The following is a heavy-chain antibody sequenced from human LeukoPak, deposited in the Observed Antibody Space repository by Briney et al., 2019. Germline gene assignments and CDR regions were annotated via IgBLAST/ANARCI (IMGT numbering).Heavy chain of an antibody. V-gene: IGHV3-66*01. CDR3: ARAMFFGVANPFADY. CDR2: IYSGGST. J-gene: IGHJ4*02. CDR1: GFTVSSNY. Sequence: PGGSLRLSCAASGFTVSSNYMSWVRQAPGKGLEWVSVIYSGGSTYYADSVKGRFTISRDNSKNTLYLQMNSLRAEDTAVYYCARAMFFGVANPFADYWGQGILVTVSS. D-gene: IGHD3-3*01.